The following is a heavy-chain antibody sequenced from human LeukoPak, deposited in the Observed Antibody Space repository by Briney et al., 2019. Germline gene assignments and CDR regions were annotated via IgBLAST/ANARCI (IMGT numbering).Heavy chain of an antibody. J-gene: IGHJ4*02. CDR2: ISGSGGST. CDR1: GFTFSLYS. CDR3: AKGSHYYDSSGYVDY. V-gene: IGHV3-23*01. Sequence: GGSLRLSCAASGFTFSLYSMNWVRQAPGKGLEWVSAISGSGGSTYYADSVKGRVTISRDNSQNTLYLQMNSLRAEDTALYYCAKGSHYYDSSGYVDYWGQGTLVTVSS. D-gene: IGHD3-22*01.